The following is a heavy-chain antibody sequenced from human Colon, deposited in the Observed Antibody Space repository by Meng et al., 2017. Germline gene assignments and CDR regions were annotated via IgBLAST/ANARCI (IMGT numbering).Heavy chain of an antibody. Sequence: GGSLRLSCAASGFTFSNSGMHWVRQAPGKGLEWVAVIWNDGSKGYYADSVKGRFTISRDNSKNILYLQMNSLRVEDTAVFYCAKNSGGARFYFANWGQGTLVTVSS. D-gene: IGHD4-23*01. CDR3: AKNSGGARFYFAN. CDR2: IWNDGSKG. V-gene: IGHV3-33*06. J-gene: IGHJ4*02. CDR1: GFTFSNSG.